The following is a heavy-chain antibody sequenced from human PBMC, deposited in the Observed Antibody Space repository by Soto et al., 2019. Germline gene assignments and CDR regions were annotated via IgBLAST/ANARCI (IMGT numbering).Heavy chain of an antibody. Sequence: QVQLQESGPGLVKPSQTLSLTCTVSGGSISSGDYYWSWIRQPPGKGLEWIGDIYYSGSTYYNPSLKSRVTISVDTSKNQFSLKLSSVTAADTAVYYCATTYYDFWSGYWIDDAFDIWGQGTMVTVSS. V-gene: IGHV4-30-4*01. D-gene: IGHD3-3*01. CDR1: GGSISSGDYY. CDR2: IYYSGST. CDR3: ATTYYDFWSGYWIDDAFDI. J-gene: IGHJ3*02.